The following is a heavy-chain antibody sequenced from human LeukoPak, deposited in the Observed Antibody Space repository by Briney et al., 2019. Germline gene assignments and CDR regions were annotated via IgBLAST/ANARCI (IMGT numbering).Heavy chain of an antibody. CDR3: ARDPLLRYFDWSESQTYGMDV. J-gene: IGHJ6*02. CDR1: GYTFTSYY. D-gene: IGHD3-9*01. V-gene: IGHV1-46*01. CDR2: INPSGGST. Sequence: ASVKVSCKASGYTFTSYYMHWVRQAPGQGLEWMGIINPSGGSTSYAQKFQGRVTMTRDTSTSTVYMELSSLRSEDTAVHYCARDPLLRYFDWSESQTYGMDVWGQGTTVTVSS.